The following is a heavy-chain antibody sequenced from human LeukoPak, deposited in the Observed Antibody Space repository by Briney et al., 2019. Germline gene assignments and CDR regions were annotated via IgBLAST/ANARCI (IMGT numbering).Heavy chain of an antibody. J-gene: IGHJ4*02. Sequence: SETLSLTCAVYGGSFSGYYWSWIRQPPGKGLEWIGEINHSGSTNYNPSLKSRVTISVDTSKNQFSLKLSSATAADTAVYYCASATDSSGYSPLDYWGQGTLVTVSS. CDR1: GGSFSGYY. CDR2: INHSGST. V-gene: IGHV4-34*01. CDR3: ASATDSSGYSPLDY. D-gene: IGHD3-22*01.